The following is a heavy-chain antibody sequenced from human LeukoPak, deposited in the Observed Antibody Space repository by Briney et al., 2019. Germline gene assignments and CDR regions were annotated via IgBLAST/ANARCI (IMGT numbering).Heavy chain of an antibody. CDR1: GYTLTELS. J-gene: IGHJ4*02. Sequence: GASVKVSCKVSGYTLTELSMHWVRQAPGKGLEWMGGFDPEDGETIYAQKLQGRVTMTEDTSTDTAYMELSSLRSEDTAVYYCATGLTIFGVVNQYYFDYWGQGTLVTVSS. CDR2: FDPEDGET. D-gene: IGHD3-3*01. CDR3: ATGLTIFGVVNQYYFDY. V-gene: IGHV1-24*01.